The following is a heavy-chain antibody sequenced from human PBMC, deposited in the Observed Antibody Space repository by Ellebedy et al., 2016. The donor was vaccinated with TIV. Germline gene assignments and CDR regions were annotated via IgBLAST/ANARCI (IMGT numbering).Heavy chain of an antibody. CDR2: IKQDGSEK. J-gene: IGHJ4*02. CDR3: ARDQWLGRAYYFDS. V-gene: IGHV3-7*01. CDR1: GFTFSNYW. D-gene: IGHD6-19*01. Sequence: GESLKISCAASGFTFSNYWMNWVRQAPGKELEWVANIKQDGSEKYYVDSVEGRFAISRDNAKNSMYLQMNSLRDEDTAVYYCARDQWLGRAYYFDSWGQGTLVTVSS.